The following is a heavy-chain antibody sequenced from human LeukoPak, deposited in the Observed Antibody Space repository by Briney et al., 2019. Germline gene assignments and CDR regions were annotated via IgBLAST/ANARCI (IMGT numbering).Heavy chain of an antibody. CDR1: GYTFTSYD. CDR2: MNPNSGNT. Sequence: ASVEVSCKASGYTFTSYDINWVRQATGQGLEWMGWMNPNSGNTGYAQKFQGRVTMTRNTSISTAYMELSSLRSEDTAVYYCARGIAVAGQYYYYGMDVWGQGTTVTVSS. J-gene: IGHJ6*02. D-gene: IGHD6-19*01. CDR3: ARGIAVAGQYYYYGMDV. V-gene: IGHV1-8*01.